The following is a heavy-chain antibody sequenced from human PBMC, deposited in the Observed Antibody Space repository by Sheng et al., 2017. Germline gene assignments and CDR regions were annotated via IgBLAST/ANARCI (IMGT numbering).Heavy chain of an antibody. V-gene: IGHV1-18*01. J-gene: IGHJ6*02. D-gene: IGHD2-15*01. CDR3: AREVRYCSGGSCHRGQYGMDV. CDR1: GYTFTSYG. Sequence: QVQLVQSGAEVKKPGASVKVSCKASGYTFTSYGISWVRQAPGQGLEWMGWISAYNGNTNYAQKLQGRVTMTTDTSTSTAYMELRSLRSDDTAVYYCAREVRYCSGGSCHRGQYGMDVWGQGTTVTVSS. CDR2: ISAYNGNT.